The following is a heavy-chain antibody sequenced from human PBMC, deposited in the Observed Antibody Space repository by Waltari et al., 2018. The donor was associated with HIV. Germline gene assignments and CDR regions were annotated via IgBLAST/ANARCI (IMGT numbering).Heavy chain of an antibody. CDR3: ARDLDRKFDY. D-gene: IGHD3-22*01. Sequence: QVQLVESGGGVVQPGRSLRLSCAASGFTFSSHGMHRVRQAPGKGLEWVAVIWYDGSNKYYADSVKGRFTISRDNSKNTLYLQMNSLRAEDTAVYYCARDLDRKFDYWGQGTLVTVSS. CDR1: GFTFSSHG. CDR2: IWYDGSNK. J-gene: IGHJ4*02. V-gene: IGHV3-33*01.